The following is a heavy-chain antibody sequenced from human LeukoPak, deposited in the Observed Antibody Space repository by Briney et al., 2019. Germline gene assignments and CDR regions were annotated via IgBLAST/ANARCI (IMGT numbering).Heavy chain of an antibody. D-gene: IGHD6-6*01. Sequence: PGGSLRLSCAASGFTFSSYAMHWVRQAPGKGLEWVSYISSSSSTIYYADSVKGRFTISRDNAKNSLYLQMNSLRAEDTAVYYCALAPAARTWGLDAFDIWGQGTMVTVSS. CDR1: GFTFSSYA. CDR3: ALAPAARTWGLDAFDI. J-gene: IGHJ3*02. V-gene: IGHV3-48*01. CDR2: ISSSSSTI.